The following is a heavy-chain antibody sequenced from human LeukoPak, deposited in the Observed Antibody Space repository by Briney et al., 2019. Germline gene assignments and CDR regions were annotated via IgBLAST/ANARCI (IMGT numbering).Heavy chain of an antibody. D-gene: IGHD5-18*01. Sequence: SEALSLTCAVYGGSFSSYYWSWIRQPPGKWLEWIGEINHSGSTNYNPSLKSRVTISVDTSKNQFSLKLSSVTAADTAVYYCARAPRGYSYGNFDYWGQGTLVTVSS. CDR3: ARAPRGYSYGNFDY. J-gene: IGHJ4*02. V-gene: IGHV4-34*01. CDR2: INHSGST. CDR1: GGSFSSYY.